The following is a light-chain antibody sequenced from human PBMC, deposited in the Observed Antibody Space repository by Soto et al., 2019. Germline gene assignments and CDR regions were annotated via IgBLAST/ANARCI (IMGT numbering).Light chain of an antibody. J-gene: IGKJ3*01. CDR3: QQFGDSQFT. V-gene: IGKV3-20*01. CDR1: QSVSSSY. CDR2: SAS. Sequence: EIVLTQSPCTLSLSPGERGTLSCRASQSVSSSYLAWFQQRPGQAPRLLIYSASSRATGIPDRFSGSGSGRDFTLTISRLEPEDSAVYYCQQFGDSQFTFGPGTKVDIK.